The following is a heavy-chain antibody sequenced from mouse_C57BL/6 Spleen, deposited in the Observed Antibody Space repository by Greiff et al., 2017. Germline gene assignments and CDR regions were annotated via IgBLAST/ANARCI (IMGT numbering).Heavy chain of an antibody. Sequence: QVQLQQPGAELVKPGASVKLSCTASGYTFTSYWMQWVKQRPGQGLSWIGEIDPSDSYTNYKQKFKGKAKWTVDTSSSTAYMKLSSLTSEDSAVYYCARAYYSNLYYFDDWGKGTTRTVSS. CDR3: ARAYYSNLYYFDD. V-gene: IGHV1-50*01. D-gene: IGHD2-5*01. J-gene: IGHJ2*01. CDR1: GYTFTSYW. CDR2: IDPSDSYT.